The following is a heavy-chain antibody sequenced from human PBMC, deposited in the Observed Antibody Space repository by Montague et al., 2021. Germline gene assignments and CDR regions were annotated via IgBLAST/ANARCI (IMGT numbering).Heavy chain of an antibody. CDR1: GFTFSNSW. Sequence: SLSLSCAASGFTFSNSWMNWVRQAPGKGLEWVANINPDGSAKRHVDSVQGRFTISRDNAKNSLHLQMNSLRAEDTAVYYCVSVGEWGQGTLVTVSS. CDR3: VSVGE. V-gene: IGHV3-7*01. D-gene: IGHD2-21*01. J-gene: IGHJ4*02. CDR2: INPDGSAK.